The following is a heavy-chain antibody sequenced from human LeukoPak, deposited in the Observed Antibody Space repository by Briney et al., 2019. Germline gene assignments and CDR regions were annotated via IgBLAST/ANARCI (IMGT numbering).Heavy chain of an antibody. Sequence: GGSLRLSCAASGFTFSSYWMHWVRQAPGKGLMWVSRINNDGSRTTYADSVRGRFTISRDNAKSTLYLQMNSLRAEDTAVYYCARVRDDYTYFDCWGQGTLVTVSS. CDR1: GFTFSSYW. J-gene: IGHJ4*02. CDR3: ARVRDDYTYFDC. CDR2: INNDGSRT. V-gene: IGHV3-74*01. D-gene: IGHD4-11*01.